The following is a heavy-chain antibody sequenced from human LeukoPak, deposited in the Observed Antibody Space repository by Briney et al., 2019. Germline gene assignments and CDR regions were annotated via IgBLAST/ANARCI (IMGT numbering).Heavy chain of an antibody. CDR2: IYHSGGT. V-gene: IGHV4-59*12. CDR1: GGSISSFY. CDR3: ARDRGIAVALGY. J-gene: IGHJ4*02. D-gene: IGHD6-19*01. Sequence: SETLSLTCTVSGGSISSFYWSWIRQPPGKGLEWIGEIYHSGGTNYNPSLKSRVTISVDKSKNQFSLKLSSVTAADTAVYYCARDRGIAVALGYWGQGTLVTVSS.